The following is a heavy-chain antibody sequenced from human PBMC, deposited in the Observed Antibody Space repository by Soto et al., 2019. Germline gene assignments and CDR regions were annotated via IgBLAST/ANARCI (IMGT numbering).Heavy chain of an antibody. J-gene: IGHJ6*02. V-gene: IGHV3-13*01. CDR3: ARRGLDYYYGMDV. CDR2: IGTAGDT. Sequence: EVQLVESGGGLVQPGGSLRLSCAASGFTFSSYDMHWVRQATGKGLEWVSAIGTAGDTYYPGSVKGRFTISRENAKNSLYLQMNSLRAGATAVYYCARRGLDYYYGMDVWGQGTTVTVSS. D-gene: IGHD3-10*01. CDR1: GFTFSSYD.